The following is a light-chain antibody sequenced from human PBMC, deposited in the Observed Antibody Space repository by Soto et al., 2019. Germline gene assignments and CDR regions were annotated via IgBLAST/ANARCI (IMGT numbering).Light chain of an antibody. CDR1: QSVSSY. Sequence: DIVMTQSPATLSVSPGERATLSCMASQSVSSYLSWYQQKPGQAPRLLIYDASNRATGIPARFSGSGSGTDFTLTISSLEPEDFAVYYCQQRSNWPHSFGPGTKVDIK. CDR3: QQRSNWPHS. J-gene: IGKJ3*01. V-gene: IGKV3-11*01. CDR2: DAS.